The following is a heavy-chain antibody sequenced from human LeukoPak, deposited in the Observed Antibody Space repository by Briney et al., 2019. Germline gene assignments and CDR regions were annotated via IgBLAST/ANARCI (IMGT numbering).Heavy chain of an antibody. CDR1: GYTFTSYD. D-gene: IGHD3-3*01. Sequence: ASVKVSCKASGYTFTSYDINWVRQATGQGLEWMGWMNPNSGNTGYAQKFQGRVTITRNTSISTAYMELSSLRSEDTAVYYCARGPPQYYGGIFDYWGQGTLVTVSS. V-gene: IGHV1-8*03. J-gene: IGHJ4*02. CDR3: ARGPPQYYGGIFDY. CDR2: MNPNSGNT.